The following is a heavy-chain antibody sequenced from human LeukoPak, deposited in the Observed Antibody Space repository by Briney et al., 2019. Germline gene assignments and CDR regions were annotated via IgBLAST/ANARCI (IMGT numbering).Heavy chain of an antibody. D-gene: IGHD3-16*02. Sequence: PSETLSLTCTVSGGSISSYYWSWIRQPPGKGLEWIGYIYYSGSTNYNPSLKSRVTISVDTSKNQFSLKLSSVTAADTAVYYCARDYRVPSYYYYGMDVWGQGTTVTVSS. CDR1: GGSISSYY. CDR3: ARDYRVPSYYYYGMDV. CDR2: IYYSGST. V-gene: IGHV4-59*12. J-gene: IGHJ6*02.